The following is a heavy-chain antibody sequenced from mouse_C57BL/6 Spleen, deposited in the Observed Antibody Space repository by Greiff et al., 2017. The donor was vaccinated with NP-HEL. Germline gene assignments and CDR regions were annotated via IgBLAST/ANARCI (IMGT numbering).Heavy chain of an antibody. CDR3: ARRDYSSSYWYFDV. D-gene: IGHD1-1*01. CDR2: IYPGSGST. J-gene: IGHJ1*03. CDR1: GYTFTSYW. Sequence: VKLQQPGAELVKPGASVKMSCKASGYTFTSYWITWVKQRPGQGLEWIGDIYPGSGSTNYNEKFKSKATLTVDTSSSTAYMQLSSLTSEDSAVYYCARRDYSSSYWYFDVWGTGTTVTVSS. V-gene: IGHV1-55*01.